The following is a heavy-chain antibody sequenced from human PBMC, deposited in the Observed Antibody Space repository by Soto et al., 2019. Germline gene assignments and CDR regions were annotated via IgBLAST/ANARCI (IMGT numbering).Heavy chain of an antibody. Sequence: SETLSLTCAVYGGSFSGYYWSWIRQPPGKGLEWIGEINHSGSTNYNPSLRSRVTISVDTSKNQFSLKLSSVTAADTAVYYCARGGPAAMVYYYYYMDVWGKGTTVTVSS. D-gene: IGHD2-2*01. CDR2: INHSGST. CDR3: ARGGPAAMVYYYYYMDV. J-gene: IGHJ6*03. CDR1: GGSFSGYY. V-gene: IGHV4-34*01.